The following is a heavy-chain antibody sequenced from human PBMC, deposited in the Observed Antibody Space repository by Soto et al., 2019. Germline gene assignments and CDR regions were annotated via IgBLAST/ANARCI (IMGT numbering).Heavy chain of an antibody. V-gene: IGHV3-23*01. CDR2: IRASGVTT. CDR1: GFTFSNYA. Sequence: DVQLLDSGGGLVQPGRSLRLSCAASGFTFSNYAMSWVRQAPGKGLEWVSTIRASGVTTFYADSARGRFTISRDNSKKTLSLQKNSLTADDTAIYYCAKGAIGRLDYWGQGTLVTVSS. CDR3: AKGAIGRLDY. J-gene: IGHJ4*02. D-gene: IGHD1-26*01.